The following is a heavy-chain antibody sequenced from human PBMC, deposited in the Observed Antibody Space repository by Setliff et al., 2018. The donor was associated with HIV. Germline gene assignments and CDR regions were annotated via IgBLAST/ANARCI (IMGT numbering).Heavy chain of an antibody. CDR3: ARGHCSGTNCYGVDHYGMDV. V-gene: IGHV4-4*02. D-gene: IGHD2-2*01. CDR1: GGSISSDNW. J-gene: IGHJ6*02. CDR2: IYHSEYT. Sequence: SETLSLTCAVSGGSISSDNWWTWVRQAPGKGLEWIGEIYHSEYTNYNPSLKSRVSMSVDKSKNQFSVKLTSVTAADTAVYYCARGHCSGTNCYGVDHYGMDVWGQGTTVTVSS.